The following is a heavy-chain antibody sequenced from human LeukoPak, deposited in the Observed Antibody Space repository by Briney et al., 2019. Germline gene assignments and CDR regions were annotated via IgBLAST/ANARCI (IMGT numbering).Heavy chain of an antibody. CDR2: TNPNSGGT. J-gene: IGHJ4*02. D-gene: IGHD3-22*01. V-gene: IGHV1-2*02. Sequence: ASVKVSCKASRHTFSGNYMHWVRQAPGQGLEWTGWTNPNSGGTNYAQKFQGRVTMTRDTSISTAYMELSRLRSDDTAVYYCAGGSGDYSPDYWGQGTLVTVSS. CDR3: AGGSGDYSPDY. CDR1: RHTFSGNY.